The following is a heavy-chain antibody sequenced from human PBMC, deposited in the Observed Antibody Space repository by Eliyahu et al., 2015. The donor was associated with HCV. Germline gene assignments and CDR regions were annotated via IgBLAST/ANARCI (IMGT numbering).Heavy chain of an antibody. CDR3: AKSPRLLFVGVDY. CDR1: GFTFSSYA. D-gene: IGHD3-10*01. Sequence: EVQLLESGGGLVQPGGSLRLSCAASGFTFSSYAMXWVRQAPGKGLGWVSAISGSGGSTYYADSVKGRFTISRDNSKNTLYLQMNSLRAEDTAVYYCAKSPRLLFVGVDYWGQGTLVTVSS. J-gene: IGHJ4*02. CDR2: ISGSGGST. V-gene: IGHV3-23*01.